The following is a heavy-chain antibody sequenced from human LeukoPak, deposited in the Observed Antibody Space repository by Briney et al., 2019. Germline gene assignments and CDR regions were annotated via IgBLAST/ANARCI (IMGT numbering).Heavy chain of an antibody. V-gene: IGHV3-49*04. Sequence: GGSLRLSCTASGFTFGDYAMSWVRQAPGKGLEWVGFIRSKAYGGTTEYAASVKGRFTISRDDSKSMAYLQMNSLKTEETAVYYCTREWGGELRPYYYYGMDVWGQGTTVTVSS. J-gene: IGHJ6*02. D-gene: IGHD1-26*01. CDR2: IRSKAYGGTT. CDR3: TREWGGELRPYYYYGMDV. CDR1: GFTFGDYA.